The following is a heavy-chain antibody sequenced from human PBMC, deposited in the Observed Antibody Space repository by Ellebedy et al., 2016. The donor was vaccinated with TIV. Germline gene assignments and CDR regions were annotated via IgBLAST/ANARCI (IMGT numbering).Heavy chain of an antibody. CDR2: IIPIFGTA. CDR3: ARFSRRQQMKQGMDV. J-gene: IGHJ6*02. D-gene: IGHD6-13*01. Sequence: SVKVSXXASGGTFSSYAISWVRQAPGQGLEWMGGIIPIFGTANYAQKFQGRVTITADESTSTAYMELSSLRSEDTAVYYCARFSRRQQMKQGMDVWGQGTTVTVSS. CDR1: GGTFSSYA. V-gene: IGHV1-69*13.